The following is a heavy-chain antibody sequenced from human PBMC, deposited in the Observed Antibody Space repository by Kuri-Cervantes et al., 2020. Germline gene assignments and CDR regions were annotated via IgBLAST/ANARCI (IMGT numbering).Heavy chain of an antibody. CDR1: GFAFRTYG. Sequence: GESLKISCAASGFAFRTYGMHWVRQAPDKSLEWVAFIRYDGANKYYADSVKGRFTTSKDNSKNTLYLQMNSLRAEDTALYYCAREDYYYMGVWGKGTTVTVSS. CDR3: AREDYYYMGV. V-gene: IGHV3-30*02. CDR2: IRYDGANK. J-gene: IGHJ6*03.